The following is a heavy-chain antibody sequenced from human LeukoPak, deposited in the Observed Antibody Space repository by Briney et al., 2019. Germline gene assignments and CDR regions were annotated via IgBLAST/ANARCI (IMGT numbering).Heavy chain of an antibody. CDR1: GGSISSSSYY. J-gene: IGHJ6*03. V-gene: IGHV4-39*01. CDR3: ARYESDSSGYYYYYYCYMDV. Sequence: SETLSLTCTVSGGSISSSSYYWGWIRQPPGKGLEWIGSIYYSGSTYYNPSLKSRVTISVDTSKNQFSLKLSSVTAADTAVYYCARYESDSSGYYYYYYCYMDVWGKGTTVTISS. D-gene: IGHD3-22*01. CDR2: IYYSGST.